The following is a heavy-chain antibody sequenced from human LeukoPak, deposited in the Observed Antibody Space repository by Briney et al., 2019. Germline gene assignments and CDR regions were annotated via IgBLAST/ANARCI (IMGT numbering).Heavy chain of an antibody. D-gene: IGHD6-19*01. CDR1: GFTFSSYG. J-gene: IGHJ4*02. V-gene: IGHV3-23*01. CDR2: ISGSGGST. CDR3: AKDLEQWLPQGY. Sequence: PEGSLRLFCAASGFTFSSYGMSWVRQAPGKGLEWVSAISGSGGSTYYADSVKGRFTISRDNSKNTLYLQMNSLRAEDTAVYYCAKDLEQWLPQGYWGQGTLVTVSS.